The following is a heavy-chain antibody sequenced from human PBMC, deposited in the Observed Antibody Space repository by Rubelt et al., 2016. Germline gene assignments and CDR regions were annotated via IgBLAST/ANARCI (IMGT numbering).Heavy chain of an antibody. CDR3: VTLMFEDVDLSYFYMDL. CDR2: ISWNSAML. J-gene: IGHJ6*03. D-gene: IGHD3-10*02. Sequence: PGRSLRLSCASSGFPFEDCVMHWVRQVPGKGLEWVSGISWNSAMLQYADSVKGRFTISRDNAQNSLFLQMNSLRAEDSAVYYCVTLMFEDVDLSYFYMDLWGKGTTVIVSS. CDR1: GFPFEDCV. V-gene: IGHV3-9*01.